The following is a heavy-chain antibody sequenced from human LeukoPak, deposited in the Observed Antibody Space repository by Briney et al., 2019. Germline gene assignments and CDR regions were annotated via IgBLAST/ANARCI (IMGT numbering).Heavy chain of an antibody. Sequence: PGGSLRLSCAASGFTFSSYSMNWVRQAPGKGLEWVSSISRSSSYIYYADSLKGRFTISRDNAKDSLFLQMNSLRAEDTAVYYCAKGVFTVVTSLDYWGQGTLVTVSS. V-gene: IGHV3-21*01. D-gene: IGHD4-23*01. J-gene: IGHJ4*02. CDR1: GFTFSSYS. CDR2: ISRSSSYI. CDR3: AKGVFTVVTSLDY.